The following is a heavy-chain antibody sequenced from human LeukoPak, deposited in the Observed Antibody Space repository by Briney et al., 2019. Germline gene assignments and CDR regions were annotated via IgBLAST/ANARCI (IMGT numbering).Heavy chain of an antibody. J-gene: IGHJ4*02. CDR2: ISWNSGSI. V-gene: IGHV3-9*01. CDR3: AKDSPIAAAGTIDY. Sequence: GGSLRLSCAASGFTFDDYAMHWVRQAPGKGLEWVSGISWNSGSIGYADSVKGRFTISRDNAKNSLYLLMNSLRAEDTALYYCAKDSPIAAAGTIDYWGQGTLVTVSS. CDR1: GFTFDDYA. D-gene: IGHD6-13*01.